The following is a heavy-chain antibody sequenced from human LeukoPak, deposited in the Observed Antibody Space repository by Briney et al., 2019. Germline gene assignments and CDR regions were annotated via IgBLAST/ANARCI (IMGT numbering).Heavy chain of an antibody. Sequence: GGSLRLSCAASGFTFSSYSMNWVRQAPGKGLEWVSSISSSSSYIYYADSVKGRFTISRDNAKNTLYLQMNSLRAEDTAVYYCAKDFHLGGTMIVVVTSDYWGQGTLVTVSS. J-gene: IGHJ4*02. CDR2: ISSSSSYI. V-gene: IGHV3-21*04. CDR1: GFTFSSYS. CDR3: AKDFHLGGTMIVVVTSDY. D-gene: IGHD3-22*01.